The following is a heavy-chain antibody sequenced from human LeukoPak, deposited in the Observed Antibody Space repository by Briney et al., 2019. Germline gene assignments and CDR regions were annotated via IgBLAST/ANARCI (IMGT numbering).Heavy chain of an antibody. CDR2: IYYSGST. CDR3: ARQRYYDFWSGYSITDY. D-gene: IGHD3-3*01. J-gene: IGHJ4*02. V-gene: IGHV4-39*01. Sequence: SETLSLNCTVSGGSISSSSYYWGWIRQPPGKGLEWIGCIYYSGSTYYNPSLKSRVTISVDTSKNQFSLKLSSVTAADTAVYYCARQRYYDFWSGYSITDYWGQGTLVTVSS. CDR1: GGSISSSSYY.